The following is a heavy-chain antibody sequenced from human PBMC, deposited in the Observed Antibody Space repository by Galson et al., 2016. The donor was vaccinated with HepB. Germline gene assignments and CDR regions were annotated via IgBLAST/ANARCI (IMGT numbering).Heavy chain of an antibody. Sequence: SLRLSCAASGSSFSSYGMHWVRQPPGKGLEWVALVSSDETNKFYADSVKGRFTISRDNSKNMLYPQMHSLRTEDTALYYCASDHGGNPGSDYWGQGTLVTVSS. CDR2: VSSDETNK. J-gene: IGHJ4*02. CDR3: ASDHGGNPGSDY. D-gene: IGHD4-23*01. V-gene: IGHV3-30*03. CDR1: GSSFSSYG.